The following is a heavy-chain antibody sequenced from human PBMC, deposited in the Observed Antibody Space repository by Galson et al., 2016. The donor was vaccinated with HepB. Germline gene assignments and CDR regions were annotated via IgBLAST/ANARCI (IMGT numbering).Heavy chain of an antibody. CDR1: GGSVTTFY. CDR2: IFYSGST. V-gene: IGHV4-59*02. J-gene: IGHJ5*02. CDR3: ARGSILDSFAA. D-gene: IGHD2-8*01. Sequence: SETLSLTCSVSGGSVTTFYWSWLRQPPGQGLEWIGYIFYSGSTNYNPSLKSRASISIDTSNNLFSLRLNSVTAADTAVYYCARGSILDSFAAWGQGTLVVVSS.